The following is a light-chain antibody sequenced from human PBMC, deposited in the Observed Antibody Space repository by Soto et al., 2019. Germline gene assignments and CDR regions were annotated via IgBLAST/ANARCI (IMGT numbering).Light chain of an antibody. CDR1: SSDVGAYNL. CDR3: SSYTNTSTLM. V-gene: IGLV2-14*02. J-gene: IGLJ3*02. CDR2: DVR. Sequence: QSALTQPASVSGSPGQSITISCTGTSSDVGAYNLVSWYQQHPGRAPKLFIFDVRDRPSGVSTRFSGSKSGNTASLTISGLQAEDEAFYYCSSYTNTSTLMFGGGTKLTVL.